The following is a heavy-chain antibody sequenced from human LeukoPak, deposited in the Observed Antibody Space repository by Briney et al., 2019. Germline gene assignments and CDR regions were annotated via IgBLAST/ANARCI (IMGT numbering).Heavy chain of an antibody. CDR1: GYTFTSYG. CDR3: ARAWEGTAMPYYFDY. J-gene: IGHJ4*02. V-gene: IGHV1-18*01. D-gene: IGHD5-18*01. CDR2: ISAYNGNT. Sequence: GASVKVSCKASGYTFTSYGISWVRQAPGQGLEWMGWISAYNGNTNYAQKLQGRVTMTRDMSTSTVYMELSSLRSEDTAVYYCARAWEGTAMPYYFDYWGQGTLVTVSS.